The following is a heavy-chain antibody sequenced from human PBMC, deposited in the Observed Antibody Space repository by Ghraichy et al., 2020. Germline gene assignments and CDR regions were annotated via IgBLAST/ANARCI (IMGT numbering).Heavy chain of an antibody. CDR1: GFTFSSYA. CDR2: ISGSGGST. Sequence: GESLNISCAASGFTFSSYAMSWVRQAPGKGLEWVSAISGSGGSTYYADSVKGRFTISRDNSKNTLYLQMNSLRAEDTAVYYCATQDKHGFDYWGQGTLVTVSS. V-gene: IGHV3-23*01. J-gene: IGHJ4*02. CDR3: ATQDKHGFDY.